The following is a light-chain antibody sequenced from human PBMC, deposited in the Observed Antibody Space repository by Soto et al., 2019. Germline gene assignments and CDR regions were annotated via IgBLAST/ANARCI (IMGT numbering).Light chain of an antibody. CDR1: SSDVGGYNY. Sequence: QSVLPHPASVSGSPGQSITISCTGTSSDVGGYNYVSWFQQHPGKAPKLKIYEVSNRPSGVSNRFSGSKSGYTASLTISELQAEDEADYYCTSFTSSSTWVFGGGTK. V-gene: IGLV2-14*03. CDR3: TSFTSSSTWV. J-gene: IGLJ3*02. CDR2: EVS.